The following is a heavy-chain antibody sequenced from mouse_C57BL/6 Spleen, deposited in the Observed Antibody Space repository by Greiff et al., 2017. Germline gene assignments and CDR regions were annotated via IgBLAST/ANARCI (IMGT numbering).Heavy chain of an antibody. CDR3: AREDYYGSSHDAVDY. V-gene: IGHV1-61*01. D-gene: IGHD1-1*01. J-gene: IGHJ4*01. Sequence: QVQLQQPGAELVRPGSSVKLSCKASGYTFTSYWMDWVKQRPGQGLEWIGNIYPSDSETHYNQKFKDKATLTVDKSSSTAYMQLSSLTSEDSAVXYCAREDYYGSSHDAVDYWGQGTSGTVSA. CDR1: GYTFTSYW. CDR2: IYPSDSET.